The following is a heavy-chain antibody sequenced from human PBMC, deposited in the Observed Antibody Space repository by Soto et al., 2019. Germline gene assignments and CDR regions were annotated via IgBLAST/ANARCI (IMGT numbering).Heavy chain of an antibody. D-gene: IGHD1-1*01. CDR1: GYTFTGYY. J-gene: IGHJ4*02. CDR3: AGNWNDGDDYFDY. Sequence: QVQLVQSGAEVKKPGASVKVSCKASGYTFTGYYMPWVRQAPGQGFEWMGWINPNSGGTNYAQKFQGRVTMTRDTSISTVYMELSRLRSDDTAVYYCAGNWNDGDDYFDYWGQGTLVTVSS. V-gene: IGHV1-2*02. CDR2: INPNSGGT.